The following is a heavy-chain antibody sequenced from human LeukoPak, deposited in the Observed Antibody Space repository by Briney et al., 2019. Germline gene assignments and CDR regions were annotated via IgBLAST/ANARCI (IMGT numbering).Heavy chain of an antibody. V-gene: IGHV3-7*03. D-gene: IGHD3-3*01. CDR3: ARVGATIFGDY. J-gene: IGHJ4*02. Sequence: GGSLRLSCAASGFTFSSYWMSWVRQAPGKGLEWVANIKQDGSEKYYVDSVKGRFTISRDNPKNSLYLQMNSLRAADTAVYYCARVGATIFGDYWGQGTLVTVSS. CDR1: GFTFSSYW. CDR2: IKQDGSEK.